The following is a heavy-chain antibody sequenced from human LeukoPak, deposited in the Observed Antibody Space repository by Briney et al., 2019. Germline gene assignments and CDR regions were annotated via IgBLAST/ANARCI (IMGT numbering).Heavy chain of an antibody. CDR3: AKTSRRVYGDYVLPFDY. D-gene: IGHD4-17*01. CDR1: GFTFTSYS. CDR2: ISGSGGST. Sequence: GGSLRLSCAASGFTFTSYSMSWVRQAPGKGLEWVSSISGSGGSTYYADSVKGRFTISRDNSKNTLYLQMNSLRAEDTAVYYCAKTSRRVYGDYVLPFDYWGQGTLVTVSS. V-gene: IGHV3-23*01. J-gene: IGHJ4*02.